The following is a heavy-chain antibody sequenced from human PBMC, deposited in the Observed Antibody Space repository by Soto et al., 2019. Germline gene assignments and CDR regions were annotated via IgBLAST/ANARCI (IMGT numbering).Heavy chain of an antibody. CDR3: ARGREKYQLLRLDY. D-gene: IGHD2-2*01. CDR1: GYTFTGYY. Sequence: ASVKVSCKASGYTFTGYYMHWVRQAPRQGLEWMGWINPNSGGTNYAQKFQGWVTMTRDTSISTAYMELSRLRSDDTAVYYCARGREKYQLLRLDYWGQGTLVTVSS. J-gene: IGHJ4*02. V-gene: IGHV1-2*04. CDR2: INPNSGGT.